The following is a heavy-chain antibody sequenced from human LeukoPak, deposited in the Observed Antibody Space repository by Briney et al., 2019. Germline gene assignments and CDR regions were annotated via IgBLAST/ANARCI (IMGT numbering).Heavy chain of an antibody. D-gene: IGHD3/OR15-3a*01. CDR1: GYTFTGYY. V-gene: IGHV1-46*01. CDR3: ARDRRGWTTENFDY. J-gene: IGHJ4*02. CDR2: INPSGGST. Sequence: ASVKVSCKGFGYTFTGYYMHWVRQAPGQGLEWMGIINPSGGSTSYAQKFQGRVTMTRDMSTSTVYMELSSLRSEDTAVYYCARDRRGWTTENFDYWGQGTLVTVSS.